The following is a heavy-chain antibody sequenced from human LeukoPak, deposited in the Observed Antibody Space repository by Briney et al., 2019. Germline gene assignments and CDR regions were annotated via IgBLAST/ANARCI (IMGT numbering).Heavy chain of an antibody. Sequence: SETLSLTCAVYGGSFSGYYWSWIRQPPGKGLEWIGEINHSGRTNYNPSLKSRVTISVDTSKNQSSLKLSSVTAAHTAVYYRARLGGLFVTTQRFAYWGQGTLVTVSS. CDR1: GGSFSGYY. J-gene: IGHJ4*02. CDR3: ARLGGLFVTTQRFAY. V-gene: IGHV4-34*01. D-gene: IGHD1/OR15-1a*01. CDR2: INHSGRT.